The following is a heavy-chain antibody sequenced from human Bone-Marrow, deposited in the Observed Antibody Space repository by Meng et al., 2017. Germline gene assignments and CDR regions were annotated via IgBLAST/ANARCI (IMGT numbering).Heavy chain of an antibody. CDR1: GYTFTSYY. CDR2: INPSGGST. CDR3: ARVRIDSSGWYSIQH. Sequence: VQLLQHGAEVKKPGASLKVSCKASGYTFTSYYMHWVRQAPGQGLEWMGIINPSGGSTSYAQKFQGRVTMTRDTSKNQFSLKLSSVTAADTAVYYCARVRIDSSGWYSIQHWGQGTLVTVSS. J-gene: IGHJ1*01. V-gene: IGHV1-46*01. D-gene: IGHD6-19*01.